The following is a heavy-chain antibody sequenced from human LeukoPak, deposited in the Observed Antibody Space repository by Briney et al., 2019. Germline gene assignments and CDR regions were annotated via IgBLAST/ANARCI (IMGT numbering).Heavy chain of an antibody. CDR2: ITSTSDYI. J-gene: IGHJ3*02. V-gene: IGHV3-21*01. CDR1: GFSFRIFS. Sequence: GGSLRLSCEASGFSFRIFSMNWVRRAPGKGLEWLSSITSTSDYIYYADSVRGRFTVSRDNARNTLCLEMSSLRAEDTAIYYCARLGATGDTFDMWGQGTWVTVSS. D-gene: IGHD1-26*01. CDR3: ARLGATGDTFDM.